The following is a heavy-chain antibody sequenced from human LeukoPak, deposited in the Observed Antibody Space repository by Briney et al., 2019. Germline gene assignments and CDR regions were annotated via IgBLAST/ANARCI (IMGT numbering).Heavy chain of an antibody. CDR2: IKENGREK. CDR1: GGSFSGYY. Sequence: ETLSFTCAVYGGSFSGYYWSWIRQPPGKGLEWVANIKENGREKYYADSVKGRFTISRDNAKNSLYLEMNSLRAEDTAVYFCARDLVGASYYWGQGTLVTVSS. D-gene: IGHD1-26*01. CDR3: ARDLVGASYY. V-gene: IGHV3-7*01. J-gene: IGHJ4*02.